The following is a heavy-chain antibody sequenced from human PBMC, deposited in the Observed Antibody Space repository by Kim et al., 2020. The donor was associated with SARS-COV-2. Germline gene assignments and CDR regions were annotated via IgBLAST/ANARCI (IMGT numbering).Heavy chain of an antibody. CDR3: ARDRGGYGSGPFDY. CDR2: SNWNGGST. CDR1: GFTFDDYG. Sequence: GGSLRLSCAASGFTFDDYGMSWVRQAPGKGLEWVSGSNWNGGSTGYAGSVKGRFTISRDNAKNSLYLQMNSLRAEDTALYYCARDRGGYGSGPFDYWGQGTLVSVSS. V-gene: IGHV3-20*04. J-gene: IGHJ4*02. D-gene: IGHD3-10*01.